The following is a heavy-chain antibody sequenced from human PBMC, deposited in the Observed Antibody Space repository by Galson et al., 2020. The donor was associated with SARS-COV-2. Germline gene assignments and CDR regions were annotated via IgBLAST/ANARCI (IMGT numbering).Heavy chain of an antibody. J-gene: IGHJ4*02. D-gene: IGHD3-3*01. CDR3: AKGTKSIFGVVIHSGFDY. V-gene: IGHV3-23*01. CDR2: ISNGGDRT. Sequence: GESLKISCAASGFTFSSYAMSWVRQAPGKGLEWVSTISNGGDRTYYVDSVQGRFTISRDNSKNTLYLQMNSLRAEDAAVYYCAKGTKSIFGVVIHSGFDYWGQGTLVTVSS. CDR1: GFTFSSYA.